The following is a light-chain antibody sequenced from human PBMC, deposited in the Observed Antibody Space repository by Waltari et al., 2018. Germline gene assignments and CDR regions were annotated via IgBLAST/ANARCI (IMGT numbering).Light chain of an antibody. J-gene: IGKJ3*01. CDR1: QTVLYNSYNKIY. Sequence: DIVMTQSPDSLSVSLGERATINCKSSQTVLYNSYNKIYLAWYQQQPGRPPKLLIYWASTRESGVPDRFSGSGSGTDFSLTISSLQAEDVAVYYCQQYYTTPFTFGPGTKVDIK. CDR3: QQYYTTPFT. V-gene: IGKV4-1*01. CDR2: WAS.